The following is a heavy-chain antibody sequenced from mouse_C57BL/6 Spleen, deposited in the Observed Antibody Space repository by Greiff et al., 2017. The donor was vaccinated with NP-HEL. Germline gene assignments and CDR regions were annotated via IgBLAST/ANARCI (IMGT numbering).Heavy chain of an antibody. V-gene: IGHV1-52*01. CDR2: IDPSDSET. J-gene: IGHJ1*03. D-gene: IGHD2-4*01. CDR3: ARVGDYDRYFDV. Sequence: QVQLKQPGAELVRPGSSVKLSCKASGYTFTSYWMHWVKQRPIQGLEWIGNIDPSDSETHYNQKFKDKATLTVDKSSSTAYMQLSSLTSEDSAVYYCARVGDYDRYFDVWGTGTTVTVSS. CDR1: GYTFTSYW.